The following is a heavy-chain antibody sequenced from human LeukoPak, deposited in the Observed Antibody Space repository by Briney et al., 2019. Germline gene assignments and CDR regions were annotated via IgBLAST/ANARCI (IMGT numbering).Heavy chain of an antibody. CDR1: GGSISSYY. Sequence: SETLSLTCTVSGGSISSYYWSWIRQPPGKGLEWIGYIYYSGSTNYNPSLKSRVTISVDTSKNQFSLKLSSVTAADTAVYYCARTYSSSWYFNDYFLWGQGTLVTVSS. D-gene: IGHD6-13*01. CDR2: IYYSGST. V-gene: IGHV4-59*01. J-gene: IGHJ4*02. CDR3: ARTYSSSWYFNDYFL.